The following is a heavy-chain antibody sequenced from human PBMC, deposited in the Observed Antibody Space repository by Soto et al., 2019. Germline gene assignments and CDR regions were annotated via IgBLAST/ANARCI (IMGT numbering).Heavy chain of an antibody. D-gene: IGHD3-10*01. CDR2: IYYSGST. Sequence: SETLSLTCAVYGGSFSGYYWSWIRQPPGKGLEWIGYIYYSGSTNYNPSLKSRVTISVDTSKNQFSLKLSSVTAADTAVYYCARHTYYYGSGSYYWRINWFDPWGQGTLVTVSS. V-gene: IGHV4-59*08. J-gene: IGHJ5*02. CDR1: GGSFSGYY. CDR3: ARHTYYYGSGSYYWRINWFDP.